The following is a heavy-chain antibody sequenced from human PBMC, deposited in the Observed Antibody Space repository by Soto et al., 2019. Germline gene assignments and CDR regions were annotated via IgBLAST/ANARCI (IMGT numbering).Heavy chain of an antibody. J-gene: IGHJ3*02. V-gene: IGHV4-59*08. CDR2: ISYSGHT. Sequence: PSETLSLTCTVSGGSISNSYWNWIRQPPGKGLEWIGYISYSGHTNYIPSLKSRVTISVDASRTQFSLRLSSVTAADTAVYYCAADAPYYYDSSGYSVDAFDNWGQGTMVTVSS. D-gene: IGHD3-22*01. CDR1: GGSISNSY. CDR3: AADAPYYYDSSGYSVDAFDN.